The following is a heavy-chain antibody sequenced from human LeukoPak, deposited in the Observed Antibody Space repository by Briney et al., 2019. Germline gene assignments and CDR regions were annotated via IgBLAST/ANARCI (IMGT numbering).Heavy chain of an antibody. CDR2: IRSKAYGVTT. Sequence: GGSLRLSCTASGFTLGDYAMICFRQAPGKGLEWLGFIRSKAYGVTTEYAASVKGRFTISRDDSKIIAYLQMNSLKTEDTAVYYCTRDQGLESDYYLDVWGKGTTVTVSS. CDR1: GFTLGDYA. CDR3: TRDQGLESDYYLDV. D-gene: IGHD6-19*01. V-gene: IGHV3-49*03. J-gene: IGHJ6*03.